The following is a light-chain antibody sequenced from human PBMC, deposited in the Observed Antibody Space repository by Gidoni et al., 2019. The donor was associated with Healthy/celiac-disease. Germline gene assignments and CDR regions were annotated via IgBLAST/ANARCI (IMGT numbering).Light chain of an antibody. V-gene: IGKV1-39*01. J-gene: IGKJ1*01. Sequence: IQMTQSPSSLSASVGDRVTITCRASQSISSYLNWYQQKPGKAPKLLIYAASSLQSGVPSRVSGSGSGTDFTLTISSRQPEDVATYYCQQSYRTPRTFGQGTKVEIK. CDR2: AAS. CDR1: QSISSY. CDR3: QQSYRTPRT.